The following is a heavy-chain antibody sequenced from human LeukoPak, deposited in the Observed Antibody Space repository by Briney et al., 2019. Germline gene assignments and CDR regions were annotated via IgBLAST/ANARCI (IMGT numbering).Heavy chain of an antibody. V-gene: IGHV1-8*01. CDR1: GYTFTSYD. J-gene: IGHJ6*03. Sequence: ASVKVSCKASGYTFTSYDINWVRQATAQGLEWMGWMNPNSGNTGYAQTFQGRVTMTRNTSKSTAYMKLSSLRSEDTAVYYCARGPGGVYYYYYHMDVWGKGTTVTVSS. CDR3: ARGPGGVYYYYYHMDV. CDR2: MNPNSGNT. D-gene: IGHD2-8*02.